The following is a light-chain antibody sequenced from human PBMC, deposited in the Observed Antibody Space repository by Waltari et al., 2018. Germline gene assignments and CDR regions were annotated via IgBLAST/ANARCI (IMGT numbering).Light chain of an antibody. Sequence: DIVMTQSPDSLTVSLGERATIHCKPSQTILYSSSNKNYLAWYQQKPRQPPKLLIYWASTRESGVPDRFSGTGSGTDFTLTISCLQSEDFATYYCQQYYSFPLTFGGGTKVEIK. CDR3: QQYYSFPLT. V-gene: IGKV4-1*01. J-gene: IGKJ4*01. CDR1: QTILYSSSNKNY. CDR2: WAS.